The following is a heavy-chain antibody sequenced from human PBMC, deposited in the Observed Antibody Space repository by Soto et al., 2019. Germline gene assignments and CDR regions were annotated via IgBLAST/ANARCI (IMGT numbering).Heavy chain of an antibody. D-gene: IGHD3-16*02. CDR1: GFTVSSNY. CDR3: ARDFIDMWAGGGSYYMDL. CDR2: IYSGGST. J-gene: IGHJ6*03. V-gene: IGHV3-53*04. Sequence: GGSLRLSCAASGFTVSSNYMSWVRQAPGKGLEWVSVIYSGGSTYYADSVKGRFTISRHNSKNTLYLQMNSLRAEDTAVYYCARDFIDMWAGGGSYYMDLWGKGTKVTVSS.